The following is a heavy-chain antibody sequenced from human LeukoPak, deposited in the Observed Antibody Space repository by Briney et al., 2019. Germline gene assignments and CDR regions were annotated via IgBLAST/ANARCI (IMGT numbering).Heavy chain of an antibody. J-gene: IGHJ4*02. CDR2: FKSKTDGGTT. CDR1: GFTVSINS. CDR3: TADLRGDYAPSLAS. V-gene: IGHV3-15*01. D-gene: IGHD4-17*01. Sequence: GGSLRLSCTVSGFTVSINSMNWVRQAPGKGLEWVGRFKSKTDGGTTDYAAPVKGRFTISRDDSESTLYLQMNSLKTEDTALYYCTADLRGDYAPSLASWGQGTLVTVSS.